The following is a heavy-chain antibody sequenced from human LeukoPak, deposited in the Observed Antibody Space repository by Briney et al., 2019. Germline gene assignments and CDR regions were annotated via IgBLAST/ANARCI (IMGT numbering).Heavy chain of an antibody. CDR3: ARERRGEDCGDYYNDY. V-gene: IGHV4-59*01. D-gene: IGHD4-17*01. J-gene: IGHJ4*02. CDR1: GGSISSYY. Sequence: SQTLSLPCIVSGGSISSYYWSWIRQPPGKGLGWIGYIYYSGSTNYNTSLKSRVTISVDTSKSQFSLKLSSVTAADTAVYYCARERRGEDCGDYYNDYWGQGTLVTVSS. CDR2: IYYSGST.